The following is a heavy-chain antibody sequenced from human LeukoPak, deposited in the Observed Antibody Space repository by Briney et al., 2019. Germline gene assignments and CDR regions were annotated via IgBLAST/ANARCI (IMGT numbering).Heavy chain of an antibody. J-gene: IGHJ4*02. CDR1: GFTFSSYS. V-gene: IGHV3-21*01. D-gene: IGHD2-2*01. CDR2: ISSSSSYI. Sequence: GGSLRLSCAASGFTFSSYSMNWVRQAPGKGLEWVSSISSSSSYIYYADSVKGRFTISRDNAKNSLYLQMNSLRAEDTAVYYCASGLYCSSTSCYEDYFDYWGQGTLVTVSS. CDR3: ASGLYCSSTSCYEDYFDY.